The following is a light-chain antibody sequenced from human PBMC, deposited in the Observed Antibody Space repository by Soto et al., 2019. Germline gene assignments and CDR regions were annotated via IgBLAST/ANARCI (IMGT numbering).Light chain of an antibody. CDR1: ISDVGGYNS. V-gene: IGLV2-14*01. Sequence: HSVMTQHSSVSGSPGQSITISCTGTISDVGGYNSVSWYRQDPGKAPKLIIYDVTYRPSGVSNRFSGSKSGNTASLTISGLQSEDEADYHCSSFTSSITYVYGTGTKVTVL. J-gene: IGLJ1*01. CDR3: SSFTSSITYV. CDR2: DVT.